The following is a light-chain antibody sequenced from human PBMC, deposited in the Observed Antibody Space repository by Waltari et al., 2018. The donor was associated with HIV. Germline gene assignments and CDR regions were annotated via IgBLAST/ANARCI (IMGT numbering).Light chain of an antibody. V-gene: IGLV2-14*01. Sequence: QSALTQPASVSGSPGQSITISCTGTSSDVGGYNYVSWYQQHPGKAPKLMIYEVSNRPSGVSNRVSGSKSGNTASLTISGLQAEDEADYYCSSYTSSNTLVFGGGTNLTVL. CDR3: SSYTSSNTLV. CDR2: EVS. CDR1: SSDVGGYNY. J-gene: IGLJ3*02.